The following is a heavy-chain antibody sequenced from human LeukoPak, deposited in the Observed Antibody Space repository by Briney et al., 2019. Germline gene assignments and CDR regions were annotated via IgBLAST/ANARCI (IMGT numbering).Heavy chain of an antibody. Sequence: PSETLSLTCAVYGGSFSGYYWSWIRQPPGKGLEWIGEINHSGSTNYNPSLKSRVTISVDTSKNQFSLNLSSVTAADTAVYYCAREGGHSGDYNLGYWGQGTLVTVSS. D-gene: IGHD4-17*01. CDR3: AREGGHSGDYNLGY. J-gene: IGHJ4*02. V-gene: IGHV4-34*01. CDR1: GGSFSGYY. CDR2: INHSGST.